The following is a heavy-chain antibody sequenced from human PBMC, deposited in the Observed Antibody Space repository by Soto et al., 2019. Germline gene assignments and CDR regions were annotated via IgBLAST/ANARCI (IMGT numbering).Heavy chain of an antibody. J-gene: IGHJ4*02. Sequence: RGESLKISCQASGYSFTTYWIGWVRQMPGKGLEWMGIIYPGDSDTRYSPSFQGQVTISADKSISTAYLQWSSLKASDSAMFYCARKDIAGNSVDFWGQGTLVTVSS. CDR1: GYSFTTYW. V-gene: IGHV5-51*01. CDR2: IYPGDSDT. CDR3: ARKDIAGNSVDF. D-gene: IGHD6-13*01.